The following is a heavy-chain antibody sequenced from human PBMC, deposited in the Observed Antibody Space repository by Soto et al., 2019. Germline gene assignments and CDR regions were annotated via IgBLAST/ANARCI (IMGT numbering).Heavy chain of an antibody. CDR3: AKGDYDFWSGYYTDYYGMDV. D-gene: IGHD3-3*01. CDR1: GFTFSNAW. CDR2: IKSKTDGGTT. Sequence: GGSLRLSCAGSGFTFSNAWMHWVRQAPGKGLEWVGRIKSKTDGGTTDYAAPVKGRFTISRDDPKSTMFLQMNSLRTEDTAVYYCAKGDYDFWSGYYTDYYGMDVWGQGTTVTVSS. J-gene: IGHJ6*02. V-gene: IGHV3-15*07.